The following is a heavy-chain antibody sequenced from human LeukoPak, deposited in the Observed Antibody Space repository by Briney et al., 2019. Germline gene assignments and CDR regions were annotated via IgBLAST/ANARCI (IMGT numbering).Heavy chain of an antibody. D-gene: IGHD1-26*01. J-gene: IGHJ4*02. V-gene: IGHV3-23*01. CDR1: GFTFSSYA. Sequence: PGGSLRLSCAASGFTFSSYAMSWVRRAPRKGLEWVSSISDRGSATYYADSVKGRFTISRDNSKNTLYLQMNSLRAEDTAVYYCAKGGRVVVGPTFPYYFDYWGQGTLVPVSS. CDR3: AKGGRVVVGPTFPYYFDY. CDR2: ISDRGSAT.